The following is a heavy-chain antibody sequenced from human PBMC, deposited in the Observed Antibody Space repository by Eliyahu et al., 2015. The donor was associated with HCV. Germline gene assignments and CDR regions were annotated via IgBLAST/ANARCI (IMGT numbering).Heavy chain of an antibody. Sequence: QVQLQESGPGLVKPSQTLSLTCTVSGGSISSDSYYWSWIRQPAGKGLEWIGRLSTSGNTNYNPSLKSRVTISVDTSKNQFSLKLSSVTAADTAVYYCARAPHGFWSGKGSDSWGQGTLVTVSS. CDR2: LSTSGNT. J-gene: IGHJ4*02. CDR1: GGSISSDSYY. CDR3: ARAPHGFWSGKGSDS. D-gene: IGHD3-3*01. V-gene: IGHV4-61*02.